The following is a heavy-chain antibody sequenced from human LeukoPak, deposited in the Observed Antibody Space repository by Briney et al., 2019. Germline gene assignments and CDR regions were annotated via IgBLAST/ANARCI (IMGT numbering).Heavy chain of an antibody. CDR2: ISWNSGSI. CDR1: GFTFSSYG. V-gene: IGHV3-9*01. CDR3: AKDFLYYDSSGSFDY. D-gene: IGHD3-22*01. Sequence: GGSLRLSCAASGFTFSSYGMHWVRQAPGKGLEWVSGISWNSGSIGYADSVKGRFTISRDNAKNSLYLQMNSLRAEDTALYYCAKDFLYYDSSGSFDYWGQGTLVTVSS. J-gene: IGHJ4*02.